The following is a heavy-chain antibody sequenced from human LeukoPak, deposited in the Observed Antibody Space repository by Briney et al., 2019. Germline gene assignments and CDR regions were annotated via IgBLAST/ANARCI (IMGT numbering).Heavy chain of an antibody. Sequence: ASVKVSCKASGYTFTGYYMHWVRQAPGQGLEWMGWINPNSGGTNYAQKFQGRVTMTRDTSISTAYMELSRLRSDDTAVYYCARVSYYGSGSYYFYYYMGVWGKGTTVTISS. CDR2: INPNSGGT. CDR3: ARVSYYGSGSYYFYYYMGV. CDR1: GYTFTGYY. J-gene: IGHJ6*03. V-gene: IGHV1-2*02. D-gene: IGHD3-10*01.